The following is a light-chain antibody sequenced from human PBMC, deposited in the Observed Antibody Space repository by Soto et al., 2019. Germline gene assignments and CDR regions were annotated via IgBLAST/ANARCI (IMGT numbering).Light chain of an antibody. J-gene: IGKJ5*01. CDR1: QSVSSSY. CDR2: GAS. V-gene: IGKV3-20*01. Sequence: EVVLTQSPVTLALXPXEXXTXXXMASQSVSSSYLAWYQQKPGQAPRLLIYGASSRATGIPDRFSGSGSGTDFTLTISRLEPEDFAVYYCQQYGSSPITFGQGTRLEI. CDR3: QQYGSSPIT.